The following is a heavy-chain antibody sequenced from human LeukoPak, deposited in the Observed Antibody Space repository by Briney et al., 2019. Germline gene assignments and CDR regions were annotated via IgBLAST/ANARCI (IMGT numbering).Heavy chain of an antibody. CDR3: AREPAAIPELAFDI. CDR2: INPNSGGT. D-gene: IGHD2-2*02. CDR1: GYTFTGYY. Sequence: ASVKVSCKASGYTFTGYYMHWVRQAPGQGLEWMGWINPNSGGTNYAQKFQGRVTMTRGTSISTAYMELSRLRSDDTAVYYCAREPAAIPELAFDIWGQGTMVTVSS. J-gene: IGHJ3*02. V-gene: IGHV1-2*02.